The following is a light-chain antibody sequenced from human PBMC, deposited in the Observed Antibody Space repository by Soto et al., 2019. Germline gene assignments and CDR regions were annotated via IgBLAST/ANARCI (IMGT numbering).Light chain of an antibody. CDR3: QQYGSSLFT. CDR1: QSVSSSY. CDR2: GAS. Sequence: EIVLTQSPGTLSLSPGERATLSCRASQSVSSSYLAWYQQKPGQAPRLLMYGASSRATGIPDRFSGSGSGTDFTLTISRLEPEDFAVYYCQQYGSSLFTFGPGTKVDFK. J-gene: IGKJ3*01. V-gene: IGKV3-20*01.